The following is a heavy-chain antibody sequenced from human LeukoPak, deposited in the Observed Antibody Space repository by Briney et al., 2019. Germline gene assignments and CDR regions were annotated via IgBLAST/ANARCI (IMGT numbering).Heavy chain of an antibody. Sequence: GGSLRLFCAASGFNFGSYSMHWVRQAPGKGLEWVAVISYDGNNKYYADSVKGRFTISRDNSKNTLYLQMNSLRAEDTAVYYCARDYYDSSGYYGYWGQGTLVTVSS. V-gene: IGHV3-30-3*01. CDR2: ISYDGNNK. CDR1: GFNFGSYS. D-gene: IGHD3-22*01. J-gene: IGHJ4*02. CDR3: ARDYYDSSGYYGY.